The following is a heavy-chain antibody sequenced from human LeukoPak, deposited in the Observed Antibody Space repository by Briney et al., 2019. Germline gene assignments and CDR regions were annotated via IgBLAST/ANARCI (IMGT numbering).Heavy chain of an antibody. Sequence: PGGSLRLSCAASGFTFSIFWMSWVRQAPGRGLGWVANIKQDGSAKYYVDSVKGRFTISRDNARNSLYLEMNNLRAEDTAIYYCATSYDSSGNNWGQGTLVTVSS. D-gene: IGHD3-22*01. CDR3: ATSYDSSGNN. CDR1: GFTFSIFW. J-gene: IGHJ4*02. V-gene: IGHV3-7*01. CDR2: IKQDGSAK.